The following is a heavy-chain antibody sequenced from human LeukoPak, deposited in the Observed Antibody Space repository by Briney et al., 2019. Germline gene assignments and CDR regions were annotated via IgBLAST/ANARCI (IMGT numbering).Heavy chain of an antibody. CDR1: GFTFNRYY. CDR3: TRVFVGDEYSSSGY. Sequence: GGSLRLSCAASGFTFNRYYMHWVRQAPGKGLVWVSRINSDGSSTTYADSVKGRFTISRDNAKNTLYLQMNSLKVEDTAVYYCTRVFVGDEYSSSGYWGQGTLVTVSS. D-gene: IGHD6-13*01. CDR2: INSDGSST. J-gene: IGHJ4*02. V-gene: IGHV3-74*01.